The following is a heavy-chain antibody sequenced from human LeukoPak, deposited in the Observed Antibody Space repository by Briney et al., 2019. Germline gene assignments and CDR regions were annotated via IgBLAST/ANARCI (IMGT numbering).Heavy chain of an antibody. V-gene: IGHV3-30-3*01. CDR3: ARDGGGIYSDGAFDI. Sequence: GGSLRLSCAASGFTFSRYAMHWVRQAPGKGLEWVAVISYDGSNKYYADSVKGRLTISRDNSKNTLYLQMNSLRAEDTAVYYCARDGGGIYSDGAFDIWGQGTMVTVSS. CDR2: ISYDGSNK. D-gene: IGHD2/OR15-2a*01. CDR1: GFTFSRYA. J-gene: IGHJ3*02.